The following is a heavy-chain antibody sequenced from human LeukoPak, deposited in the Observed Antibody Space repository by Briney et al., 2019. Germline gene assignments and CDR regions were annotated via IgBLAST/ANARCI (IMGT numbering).Heavy chain of an antibody. J-gene: IGHJ5*02. CDR2: IKRDGSEK. CDR1: GFTFSSYW. CDR3: ARDQEGGGWFDP. V-gene: IGHV3-7*03. Sequence: GGSLRLSCAASGFTFSSYWMTWVRQAPGKGLEWVANIKRDGSEKFYVDSVKGRFTISRDNSKNTLYLQMNSLRAEDTAVYYCARDQEGGGWFDPWGQGTLVTVSS. D-gene: IGHD3-16*01.